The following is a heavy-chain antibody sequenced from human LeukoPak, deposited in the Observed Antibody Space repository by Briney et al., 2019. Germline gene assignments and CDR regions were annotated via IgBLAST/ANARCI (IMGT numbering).Heavy chain of an antibody. CDR1: GGSISGKY. Sequence: SETLSLTCTVSGGSISGKYWSWIRQTPGKGLEWVGYIHYSGTTKYNPSLKSRVTISVDTSKYQFSLKVRSVTTADTAVYYCARAVQLERPPPLIDYYYMDVWGKGTTVTVSS. J-gene: IGHJ6*03. D-gene: IGHD1-1*01. CDR2: IHYSGTT. V-gene: IGHV4-59*01. CDR3: ARAVQLERPPPLIDYYYMDV.